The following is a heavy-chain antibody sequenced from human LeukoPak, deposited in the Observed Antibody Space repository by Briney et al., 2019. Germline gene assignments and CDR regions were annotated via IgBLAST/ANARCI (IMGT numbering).Heavy chain of an antibody. D-gene: IGHD3-22*01. V-gene: IGHV1-8*01. CDR1: GYTFTSYE. CDR2: MNPNSGSK. Sequence: GSVKVSCKASGYTFTSYEINWVRQAAGQGRAWMGLMNPNSGSKGYAQKFQGRVTMTRNTSIRTAYMELSSLRSEDTAVYYCARGPYYYDGSGYYYYGWFDPWGQGTLVTVSS. CDR3: ARGPYYYDGSGYYYYGWFDP. J-gene: IGHJ5*02.